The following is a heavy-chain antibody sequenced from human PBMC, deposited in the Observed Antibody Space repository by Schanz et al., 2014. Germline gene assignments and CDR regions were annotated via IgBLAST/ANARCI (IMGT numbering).Heavy chain of an antibody. J-gene: IGHJ4*02. D-gene: IGHD1-1*01. Sequence: QVQLVESGGGVVQPGGSLRLSCAASGFTFSGYGMHWVRQAPGKGLEWVAIISYDGRHKNYADSVKGRFTISRDNSRNTLYLQMDGLRAEDTAVYYCAKPPPGYLITWYTYYFVSWGQGTLVTVSS. CDR3: AKPPPGYLITWYTYYFVS. CDR2: ISYDGRHK. V-gene: IGHV3-30*18. CDR1: GFTFSGYG.